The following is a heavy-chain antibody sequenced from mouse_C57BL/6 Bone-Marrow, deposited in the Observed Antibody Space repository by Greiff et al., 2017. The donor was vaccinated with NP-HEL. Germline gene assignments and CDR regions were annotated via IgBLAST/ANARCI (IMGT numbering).Heavy chain of an antibody. CDR1: GFTFSSYA. CDR3: ARDKGWSPFAY. Sequence: EVQLVESGGGLVKPGGSLKLSCAASGFTFSSYAMSWVRQTPEKRLEWVATISDGGSYTYYPDNVKGRFTISRDNAKNNLYLQMSHLKSEDTAMYYCARDKGWSPFAYWGQGTLVTVSA. V-gene: IGHV5-4*01. J-gene: IGHJ3*01. CDR2: ISDGGSYT. D-gene: IGHD2-3*01.